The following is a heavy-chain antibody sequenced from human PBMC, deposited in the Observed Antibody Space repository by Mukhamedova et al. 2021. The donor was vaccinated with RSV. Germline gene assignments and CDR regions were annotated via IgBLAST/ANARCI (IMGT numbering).Heavy chain of an antibody. Sequence: VCQAPGKGLEWVSSISSSSSYIYYADSVKGRFTISRDNAKNSLYLQMNSLRAEDTAVYYCARDDLRLRLGELSFVGNDYWGQGT. J-gene: IGHJ4*02. CDR3: ARDDLRLRLGELSFVGNDY. V-gene: IGHV3-21*01. CDR2: ISSSSSYI. D-gene: IGHD3-16*02.